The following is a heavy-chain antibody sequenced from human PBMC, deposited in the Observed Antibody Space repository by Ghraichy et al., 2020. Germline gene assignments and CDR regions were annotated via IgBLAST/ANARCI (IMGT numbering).Heavy chain of an antibody. Sequence: ASVKVSCKASGYTFTSYDINWVRQATGQGLEWMGWMNPNSGNTGYAQKFQGRVTMTRNTSISTAYMELSSLRSEDTAVYYCARAQYYYDSSGYFPDAFDIWGQGTMVTVSS. CDR1: GYTFTSYD. CDR3: ARAQYYYDSSGYFPDAFDI. J-gene: IGHJ3*02. D-gene: IGHD3-22*01. CDR2: MNPNSGNT. V-gene: IGHV1-8*01.